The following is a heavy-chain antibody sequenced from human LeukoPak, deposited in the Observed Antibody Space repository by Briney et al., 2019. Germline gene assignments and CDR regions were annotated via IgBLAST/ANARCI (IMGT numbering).Heavy chain of an antibody. J-gene: IGHJ5*02. CDR2: IYYSGST. D-gene: IGHD3-10*01. Sequence: SETLSLTCTVSGGSISSSSYYWGWIRQPPGKGLEWIGSIYYSGSTYYNPSLKSRVTISVDTSKNQFSLKLSSVTAADTAVYYCARHAITMVRGAAIWSDPWGQGTLVTV. V-gene: IGHV4-39*01. CDR1: GGSISSSSYY. CDR3: ARHAITMVRGAAIWSDP.